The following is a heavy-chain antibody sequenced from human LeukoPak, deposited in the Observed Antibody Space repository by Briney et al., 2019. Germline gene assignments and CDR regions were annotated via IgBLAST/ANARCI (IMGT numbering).Heavy chain of an antibody. CDR2: ILKNGVKT. D-gene: IGHD3-10*01. CDR1: GFTFSSYA. CDR3: VREDYGLDI. V-gene: IGHV3-30-3*01. Sequence: GRSLRLSCAASGFTFSSYAMHWVRQGPGRGLEWVAIILKNGVKTAHADSVKGRFTISRDNSRNTLYLQMDSLNGEDTAVYYCVREDYGLDIWGQGTLVTVSS. J-gene: IGHJ3*02.